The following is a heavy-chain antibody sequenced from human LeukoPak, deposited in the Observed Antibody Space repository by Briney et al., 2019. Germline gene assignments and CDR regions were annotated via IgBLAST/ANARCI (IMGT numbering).Heavy chain of an antibody. CDR2: INPNSGGT. J-gene: IGHJ5*02. V-gene: IGHV1-2*02. D-gene: IGHD2-15*01. CDR3: ARSLVAATLWWFDP. Sequence: ASVKVSCKASGYTFTGYYMHWVRQAPGQGLEWMGWINPNSGGTNYAQKFQGRVTMTRDTSISTAYMELSRLRSDDTAVYYCARSLVAATLWWFDPWGQGTLVTVSS. CDR1: GYTFTGYY.